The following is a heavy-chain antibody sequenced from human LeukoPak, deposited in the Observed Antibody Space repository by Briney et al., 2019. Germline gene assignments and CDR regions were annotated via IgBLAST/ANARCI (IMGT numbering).Heavy chain of an antibody. D-gene: IGHD6-19*01. V-gene: IGHV4-59*01. CDR2: IYYSGST. J-gene: IGHJ4*02. CDR1: GGSISSYY. CDR3: ARTRSYSSGWSSPYYFDY. Sequence: SETLSLTRTVSGGSISSYYWSWIRQPPGKGLERIGYIYYSGSTNYNPSLKSRVTISVDTSKNQFSLKLSSVTAADTAVYYCARTRSYSSGWSSPYYFDYWGQGTLVTVSS.